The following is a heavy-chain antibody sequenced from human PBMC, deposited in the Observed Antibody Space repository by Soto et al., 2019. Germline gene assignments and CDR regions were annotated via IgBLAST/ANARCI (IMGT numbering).Heavy chain of an antibody. J-gene: IGHJ4*02. CDR2: VNPINGNT. V-gene: IGHV1-2*02. Sequence: QVQLVQSGAEVKKPGASVKVSCKTSGYSFSEFRMHWVRQTPGQGLEWIGWVNPINGNTNYAQDFQGRVTMTRDASTKTVYMELSSLTSDDTSTVYCARENWHFDYWGQGTLLTVSS. CDR1: GYSFSEFR. CDR3: ARENWHFDY.